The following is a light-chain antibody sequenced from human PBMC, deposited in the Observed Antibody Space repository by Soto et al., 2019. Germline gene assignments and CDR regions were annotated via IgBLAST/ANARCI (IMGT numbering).Light chain of an antibody. V-gene: IGKV3-20*01. J-gene: IGKJ1*01. Sequence: EIVLTQSPGTLSLSPGERATLSCRASQSVSSSYLAWYQQKPGQAPRLLIYGASSRATGIPDRFSGSRSKTDFTLTISRLEPEDFAVYYCQQYGNSRTFGQGTKVEIK. CDR1: QSVSSSY. CDR2: GAS. CDR3: QQYGNSRT.